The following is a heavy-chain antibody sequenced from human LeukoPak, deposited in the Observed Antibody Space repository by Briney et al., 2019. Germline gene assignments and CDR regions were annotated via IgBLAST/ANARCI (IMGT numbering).Heavy chain of an antibody. Sequence: GGSLRLSCAVSGFTFSNYAMSWVRQAPGKGLEWVSVVSGSGDFTFYADSVKGRFTVFRDNSKNTLYLQMNGLRAEDTAAYYCAKDQGDYYDGSGLDSWGQGTLVTVSS. V-gene: IGHV3-23*01. D-gene: IGHD3-22*01. J-gene: IGHJ4*02. CDR1: GFTFSNYA. CDR3: AKDQGDYYDGSGLDS. CDR2: VSGSGDFT.